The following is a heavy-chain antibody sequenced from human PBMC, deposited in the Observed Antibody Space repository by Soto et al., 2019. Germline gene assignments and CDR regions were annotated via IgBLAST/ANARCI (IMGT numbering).Heavy chain of an antibody. V-gene: IGHV4-59*01. CDR3: ARGIDFYDGSGFPPYLDH. J-gene: IGHJ4*02. D-gene: IGHD3-22*01. CDR2: LHYSGST. CDR1: GGSINGYY. Sequence: PSETLSLTCTVSGGSINGYYWTWIRQPPGKGLEWIGNLHYSGSTNYNPSLRSRITISEDTSKNQFSLKVDSLTAADTAMYYCARGIDFYDGSGFPPYLDHWGQGTLVPVSS.